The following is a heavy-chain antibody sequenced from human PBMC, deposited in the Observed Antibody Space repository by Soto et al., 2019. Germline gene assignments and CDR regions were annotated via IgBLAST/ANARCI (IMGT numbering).Heavy chain of an antibody. Sequence: SSETLSLTCTVSGGSISSSSYYWGWIRQPPGKGLEWIGSIYYSGSTYYNPSLKSRVTISVDTSKNQFSLKLSSVTAADTAVYYCASWGSKGTYYYGSGSYYTGYYFDYWGQGTPVTVSS. CDR2: IYYSGST. J-gene: IGHJ4*02. CDR1: GGSISSSSYY. V-gene: IGHV4-39*07. D-gene: IGHD3-10*01. CDR3: ASWGSKGTYYYGSGSYYTGYYFDY.